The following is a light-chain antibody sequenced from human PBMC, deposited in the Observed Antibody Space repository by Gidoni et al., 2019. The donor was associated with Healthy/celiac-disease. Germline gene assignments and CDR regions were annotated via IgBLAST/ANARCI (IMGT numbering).Light chain of an antibody. CDR3: QQYGSSPQT. CDR1: QSVSSSY. J-gene: IGKJ1*01. CDR2: GAS. V-gene: IGKV3-20*01. Sequence: ELVLTQSPGTLSLSPGERATLSCRASQSVSSSYLAWYQQKPGQAPRRLSYGASSRATGIPDRFSGSGSGTDLTLTISRLEPEDFAVYYCQQYGSSPQTFGQGTKVEIK.